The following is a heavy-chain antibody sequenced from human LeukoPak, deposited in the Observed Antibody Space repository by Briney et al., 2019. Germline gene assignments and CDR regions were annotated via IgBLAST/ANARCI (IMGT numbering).Heavy chain of an antibody. V-gene: IGHV3-30-3*01. Sequence: PGRSLRLSCAASGFTFSSYAMHWVRQAPGKGLEWVAVISYDGSNKYYADSVKGRFTISRDNSKNTLYLQMNSLRAEDTAVYYCASGQDPNSVHTTIDYWGQGTLVTVSS. CDR3: ASGQDPNSVHTTIDY. CDR1: GFTFSSYA. D-gene: IGHD5/OR15-5a*01. J-gene: IGHJ4*02. CDR2: ISYDGSNK.